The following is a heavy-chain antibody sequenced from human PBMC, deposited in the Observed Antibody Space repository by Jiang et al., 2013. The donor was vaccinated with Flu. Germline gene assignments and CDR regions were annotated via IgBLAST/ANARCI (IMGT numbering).Heavy chain of an antibody. V-gene: IGHV3-30*18. D-gene: IGHD1-14*01. CDR1: GFTFSSYG. CDR2: ISYDGSNK. CDR3: AKDIIRGSSFFLYMDV. J-gene: IGHJ6*03. Sequence: RLSCAASGFTFSSYGMHWVRQAPGKGLEWVAVISYDGSNKYYADSVKGRFTISRDNSKNTLYLQMNSLRAEDTAVYYCAKDIIRGSSFFLYMDVWGKGTTVTVSS.